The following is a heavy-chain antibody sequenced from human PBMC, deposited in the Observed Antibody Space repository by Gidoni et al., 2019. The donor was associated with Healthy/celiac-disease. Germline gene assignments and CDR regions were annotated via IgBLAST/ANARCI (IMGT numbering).Heavy chain of an antibody. J-gene: IGHJ5*02. Sequence: QLQLQESGPGLVKPSETLSLTCPVSGGSISSSSYYWGWIRQTPGKGLEWIGSIYYSGSTYYNPSLKSRVTISVDTSKNQLSLKLSSVTAADTAVYYCARHKDYYGSGSYLSWFDPWGQGTLVTVSS. CDR2: IYYSGST. CDR1: GGSISSSSYY. V-gene: IGHV4-39*01. D-gene: IGHD3-10*01. CDR3: ARHKDYYGSGSYLSWFDP.